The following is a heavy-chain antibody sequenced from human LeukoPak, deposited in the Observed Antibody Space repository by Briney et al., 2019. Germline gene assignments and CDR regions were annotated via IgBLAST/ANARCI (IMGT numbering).Heavy chain of an antibody. D-gene: IGHD3-9*01. CDR3: ARVPPQRYFDWLLYFDY. J-gene: IGHJ4*02. CDR2: INTNTGNP. V-gene: IGHV7-4-1*02. CDR1: GYTFTSYA. Sequence: ASVKVSCKDSGYTFTSYAMNWVRQAPGQGLEWMGWINTNTGNPTYAQGFTGRFVFSLDTSVSTAYLQISSLKAEDTAVYYCARVPPQRYFDWLLYFDYWGQGTLVTVSS.